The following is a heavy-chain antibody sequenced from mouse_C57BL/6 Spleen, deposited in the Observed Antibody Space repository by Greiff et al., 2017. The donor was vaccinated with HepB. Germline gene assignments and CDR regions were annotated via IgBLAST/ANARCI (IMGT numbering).Heavy chain of an antibody. J-gene: IGHJ3*01. V-gene: IGHV1-15*01. Sequence: QVQLKESGAELVRPGASVTLSCKASGYTFTDYEMHWVKQTPVHGLEWIGAIDPETGGTAYNQKFKGKAILTADKSSSTAYMELRSLTSEDSAVYYCTRYDYDEDWFAYWGQGTLVTVSA. CDR3: TRYDYDEDWFAY. CDR1: GYTFTDYE. CDR2: IDPETGGT. D-gene: IGHD2-4*01.